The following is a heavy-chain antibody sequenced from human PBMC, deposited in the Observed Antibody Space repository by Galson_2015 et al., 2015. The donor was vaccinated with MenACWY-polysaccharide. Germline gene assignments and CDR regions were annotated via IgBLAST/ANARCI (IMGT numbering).Heavy chain of an antibody. J-gene: IGHJ6*02. V-gene: IGHV3-74*01. Sequence: SLRLSCAASGFSFSSTWMHWVRQAPGKGLVWVARINTDESGTTYADSVKGRFTISRDNAKNTVYLQMSSLRVEDTAVYYWVRDRYYTMDVWGQGTTVTVSS. CDR2: INTDESGT. CDR3: VRDRYYTMDV. CDR1: GFSFSSTW.